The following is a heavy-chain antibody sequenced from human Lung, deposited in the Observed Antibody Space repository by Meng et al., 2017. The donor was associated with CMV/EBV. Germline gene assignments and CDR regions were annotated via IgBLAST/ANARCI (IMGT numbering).Heavy chain of an antibody. J-gene: IGHJ2*01. CDR2: IASSSRHM. CDR3: ARDLSVAADMGLNWYLDL. Sequence: GGSLRLSCAASGFTLNTHTMNWVRQAPGKGLQWVSSIASSSRHMFYADSVKGRFTISRDNAKNSLYLQMNSLRAEDTAVYYCARDLSVAADMGLNWYLDLWGRGXLVTVSS. CDR1: GFTLNTHT. V-gene: IGHV3-21*04. D-gene: IGHD2-2*01.